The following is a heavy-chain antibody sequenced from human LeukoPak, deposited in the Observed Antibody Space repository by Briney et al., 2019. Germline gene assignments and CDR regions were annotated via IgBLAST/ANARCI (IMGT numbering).Heavy chain of an antibody. D-gene: IGHD2-15*01. CDR3: AKDLSGSSWSKTFDH. CDR2: ICSSDTYT. J-gene: IGHJ4*02. Sequence: PGGSLRLSCAASGFTFSDYYMSWIRQAPGKGLEWVSYICSSDTYTNYADSVKGRFTISRDNAKNSLYLKMNSLRAEDTAVYYCAKDLSGSSWSKTFDHWGQGTLVTVSS. V-gene: IGHV3-11*05. CDR1: GFTFSDYY.